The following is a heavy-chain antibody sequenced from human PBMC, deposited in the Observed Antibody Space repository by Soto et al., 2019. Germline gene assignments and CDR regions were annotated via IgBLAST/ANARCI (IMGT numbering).Heavy chain of an antibody. CDR2: FYYSGSS. J-gene: IGHJ5*02. CDR3: ASMSPVTSIET. V-gene: IGHV4-39*01. CDR1: GGSISSNTYY. D-gene: IGHD4-17*01. Sequence: QLQLLESGPGLVKPSETLSLTCTVSGGSISSNTYYWGWIRQPPGKGLEWIGNFYYSGSSYYNPSLKSRVTISVDTSKNQFSLKLGSVTAADTAVYYCASMSPVTSIETWGQGTLVTVSS.